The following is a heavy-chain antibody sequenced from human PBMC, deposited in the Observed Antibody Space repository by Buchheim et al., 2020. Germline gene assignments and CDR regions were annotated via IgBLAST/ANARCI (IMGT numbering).Heavy chain of an antibody. D-gene: IGHD2-2*02. V-gene: IGHV3-30-3*01. J-gene: IGHJ4*02. CDR3: VRDLGLGYCSSTSCYIGY. CDR2: ISYDGSNK. Sequence: QVQLVESGGGVVQPGRSLRLSCAASGFTFSSYAMHWVRQAPGKGLEWVAVISYDGSNKYYADSVKGRFTISRDNSKNTLYLQMNSLRAEDTAVYYCVRDLGLGYCSSTSCYIGYWGQGTL. CDR1: GFTFSSYA.